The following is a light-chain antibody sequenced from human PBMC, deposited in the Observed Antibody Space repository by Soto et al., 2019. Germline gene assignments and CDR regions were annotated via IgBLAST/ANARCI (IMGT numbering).Light chain of an antibody. V-gene: IGKV3-11*01. J-gene: IGKJ4*01. CDR2: DSS. Sequence: EIVLTQSPATLSLSPGERASLSCRASQSVTTYLAWYQQKPGQAPRLLIYDSSNRATGIPPRFSGSGSGTDFTLTISSLEPEDFAVYYCQQRVNRVTFGGGTKVDIK. CDR1: QSVTTY. CDR3: QQRVNRVT.